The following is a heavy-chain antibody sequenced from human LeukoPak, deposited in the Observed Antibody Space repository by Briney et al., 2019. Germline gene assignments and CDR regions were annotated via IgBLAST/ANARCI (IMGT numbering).Heavy chain of an antibody. V-gene: IGHV3-53*01. CDR3: ARVGSSWSHAVSYDY. CDR1: GFTVSSNY. Sequence: GGSLRLSYAASGFTVSSNYMSWVRQAPGKGLEWVSVIYSGGSTYYADSVKGRFTISRENAKNSLYLQMNSLRAGDTAVYYCARVGSSWSHAVSYDYWGQGTLVTVSS. CDR2: IYSGGST. J-gene: IGHJ4*02. D-gene: IGHD6-13*01.